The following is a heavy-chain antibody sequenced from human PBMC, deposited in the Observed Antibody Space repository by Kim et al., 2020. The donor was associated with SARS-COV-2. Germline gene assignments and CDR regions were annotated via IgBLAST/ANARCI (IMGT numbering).Heavy chain of an antibody. CDR1: GGSFSDYY. V-gene: IGHV4-34*01. Sequence: SETLSLTCAVYGGSFSDYYWSWIRQPPGKGLEWLGEVNHGGTTNYNPSLRSRLTISVDMSKNQFSLKVDSVTAADTAMSYCARSNSGFGKASWSHFYSWG. CDR2: VNHGGTT. J-gene: IGHJ5*01. CDR3: ARSNSGFGKASWSHFYS. D-gene: IGHD3-10*01.